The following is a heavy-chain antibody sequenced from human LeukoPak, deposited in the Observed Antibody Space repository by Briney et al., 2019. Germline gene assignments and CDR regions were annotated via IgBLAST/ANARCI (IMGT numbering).Heavy chain of an antibody. CDR2: IKQDGSEK. CDR3: ARVKGVSAYYDSSGYYRGDYFDY. CDR1: GFTFSRYW. V-gene: IGHV3-7*01. J-gene: IGHJ4*02. Sequence: GGSLRLSCAASGFTFSRYWMSWVRQAPGKGLEWVANIKQDGSEKYYVDSVKGRFTISRDNAKNSLYLQMNSLRVEDTAVYYCARVKGVSAYYDSSGYYRGDYFDYWGQGTLVTVSS. D-gene: IGHD3-22*01.